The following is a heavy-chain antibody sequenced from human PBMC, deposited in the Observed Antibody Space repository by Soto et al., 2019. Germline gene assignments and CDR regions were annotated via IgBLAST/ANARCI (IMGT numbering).Heavy chain of an antibody. V-gene: IGHV1-69*06. Sequence: ASVKVSCKASGGTFSSYAISWVRQAPGQGLEWMGGIIPIFGTANYAQKFQGRVTITADKSTSTAYMELSSLRSEDTAVYYCAWGPEQQLIYYYGMDVWGQGTTVTVSS. J-gene: IGHJ6*02. D-gene: IGHD6-13*01. CDR1: GGTFSSYA. CDR2: IIPIFGTA. CDR3: AWGPEQQLIYYYGMDV.